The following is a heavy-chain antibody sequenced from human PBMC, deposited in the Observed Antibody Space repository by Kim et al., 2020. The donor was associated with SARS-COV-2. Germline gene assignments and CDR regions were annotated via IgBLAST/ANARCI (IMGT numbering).Heavy chain of an antibody. V-gene: IGHV4-61*02. CDR3: ARGYAFDI. CDR2: GGT. Sequence: GGTTSNPSPKRRVTISEETTKNQFSLKLGSVTATDTAVYYCARGYAFDIWGQGTMVTVSS. J-gene: IGHJ3*02.